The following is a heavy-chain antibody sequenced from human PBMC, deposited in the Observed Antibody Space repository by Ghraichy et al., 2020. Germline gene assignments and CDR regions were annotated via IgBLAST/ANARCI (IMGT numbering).Heavy chain of an antibody. D-gene: IGHD3-22*01. CDR3: ARGHYDGTAMDY. V-gene: IGHV6-1*01. CDR2: TYYRSKWYN. Sequence: SETLSLTCAISGDSVSSVPSAWNWIRQSPSRGLEWLGRTYYRSKWYNEYAVSVKSRITINAYTSKNQFSLQLNSVTPEDTAVYYCARGHYDGTAMDYWGQGTLVTVSS. J-gene: IGHJ4*02. CDR1: GDSVSSVPSA.